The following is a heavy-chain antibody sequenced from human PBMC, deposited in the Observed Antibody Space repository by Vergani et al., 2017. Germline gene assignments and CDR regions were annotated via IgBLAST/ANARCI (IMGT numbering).Heavy chain of an antibody. CDR2: ISWNSGRI. Sequence: EVQLVESGGGLVQPGRSLRLSCAASGFSFDDYDMHWVRQAPGKGLEWVSGISWNSGRIVYADSVKGRFTISRDNAKNSLYLQMNSPRAEDTALYYCARSSSWYIYFDYWGQGTLVIVSS. D-gene: IGHD6-13*01. CDR1: GFSFDDYD. CDR3: ARSSSWYIYFDY. V-gene: IGHV3-9*01. J-gene: IGHJ4*02.